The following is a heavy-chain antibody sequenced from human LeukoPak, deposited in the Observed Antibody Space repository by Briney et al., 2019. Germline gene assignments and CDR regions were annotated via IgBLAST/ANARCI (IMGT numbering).Heavy chain of an antibody. CDR3: ARDRAGTRAWVEFDP. V-gene: IGHV3-66*02. CDR1: GFIVTNNY. D-gene: IGHD3-10*01. J-gene: IGHJ5*02. CDR2: IYADGTT. Sequence: GVLRLSCAASGFIVTNNYMSWVRQAPGRGLEWVSLIYADGTTHYADSVKGRFTISKDTSQNTVYLQMNSLRAEDTAMYYCARDRAGTRAWVEFDPWGQGTLVTVSS.